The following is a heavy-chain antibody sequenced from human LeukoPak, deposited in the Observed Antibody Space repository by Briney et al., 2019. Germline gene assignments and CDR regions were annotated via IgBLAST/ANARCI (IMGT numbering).Heavy chain of an antibody. CDR3: ARDASSSGGYSFDP. CDR1: GFTLSSYS. CDR2: ISSSSSYI. J-gene: IGHJ5*02. V-gene: IGHV3-21*01. Sequence: PGGSLRLSCAASGFTLSSYSMNWVRQAPGKGLEWVSSISSSSSYIYYADSVKGRFTISRDNAKNSLYLQMNSLRAEDTAMYYCARDASSSGGYSFDPWGQGTLVTVSS. D-gene: IGHD5-18*01.